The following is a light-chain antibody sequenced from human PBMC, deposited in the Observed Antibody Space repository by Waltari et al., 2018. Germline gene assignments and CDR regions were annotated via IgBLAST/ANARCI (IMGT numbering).Light chain of an antibody. J-gene: IGKJ1*01. Sequence: DIVMTQSPDSLAVSLGERATINCKSSQSVLYSSNNKNYLAWYQEKQGQPPKLLIYWASTRESGVPDRFSGSGSGTDFTLTSSSLQAEDVAVYYCQQYYSTPPAWTFGQGTKVEIK. CDR3: QQYYSTPPAWT. CDR2: WAS. CDR1: QSVLYSSNNKNY. V-gene: IGKV4-1*01.